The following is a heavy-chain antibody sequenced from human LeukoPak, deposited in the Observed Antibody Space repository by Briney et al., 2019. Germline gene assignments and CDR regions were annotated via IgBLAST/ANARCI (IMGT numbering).Heavy chain of an antibody. CDR3: ARDHGYSYGYYLDY. CDR1: GYTFTVYY. D-gene: IGHD5-18*01. J-gene: IGHJ4*02. Sequence: ASVTVSCKASGYTFTVYYMHWVRQAPGQGLERMGWINPNSGGTNYAQKFQGRVTMTRDTSISTAYMELSRLRSDDTAVYYCARDHGYSYGYYLDYWGQGTLVTVSS. CDR2: INPNSGGT. V-gene: IGHV1-2*02.